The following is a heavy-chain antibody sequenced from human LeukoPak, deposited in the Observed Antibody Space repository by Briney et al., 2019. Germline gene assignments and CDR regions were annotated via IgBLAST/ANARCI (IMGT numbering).Heavy chain of an antibody. CDR1: GDITHY. CDR2: IYFSGSA. D-gene: IGHD1-26*01. CDR3: ARHNGGGVGSYVAPGPPDYFDY. Sequence: SETLSLTCTVSGDITHYWGWIRQPPGKGLECIGSIYFSGSAYYNPSLRSRVTISLDTSKKQLSLKLNSVTAADTAIYYCARHNGGGVGSYVAPGPPDYFDYWGQGTLVTVSS. V-gene: IGHV4-39*01. J-gene: IGHJ4*02.